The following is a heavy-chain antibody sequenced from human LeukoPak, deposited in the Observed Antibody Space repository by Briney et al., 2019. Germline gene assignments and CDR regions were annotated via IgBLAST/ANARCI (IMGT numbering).Heavy chain of an antibody. Sequence: GGSLRLSCAASGFTFDDYAMHWVRQAPGKGLEWVSLISWDGGSTYYADSVKGRFTISRDNSKNSLYLQMNSLRAEDTALYYCAKDIGVADYYYHYMDVWGKGTTVTVSS. D-gene: IGHD3-3*01. CDR2: ISWDGGST. CDR1: GFTFDDYA. CDR3: AKDIGVADYYYHYMDV. V-gene: IGHV3-43D*03. J-gene: IGHJ6*03.